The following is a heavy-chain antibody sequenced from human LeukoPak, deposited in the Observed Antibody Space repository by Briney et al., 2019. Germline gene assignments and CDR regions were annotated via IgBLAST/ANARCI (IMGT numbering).Heavy chain of an antibody. D-gene: IGHD4-17*01. V-gene: IGHV1-58*02. CDR1: GLTFTSSA. CDR2: IVVGSGNT. J-gene: IGHJ4*02. Sequence: ASVKVSCKASGLTFTSSAMQWVRQARGQRLEWIGWIVVGSGNTNYAQKFQERVTITRDMSTSTAYMELSSLRSEDTAVYYCAADGGDYGDYVFDYWGQGTPVTVSS. CDR3: AADGGDYGDYVFDY.